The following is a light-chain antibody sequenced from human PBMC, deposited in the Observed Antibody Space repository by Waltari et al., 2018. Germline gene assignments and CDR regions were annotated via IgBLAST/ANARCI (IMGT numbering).Light chain of an antibody. CDR3: QQYNNWPRV. CDR1: QSVSSN. V-gene: IGKV3-15*01. J-gene: IGKJ3*01. CDR2: DAS. Sequence: EIVMTQSPATLSVSPGARATLSCRASQSVSSNLVWYQQKPGQAPRPLIYDASTRATGIPARFSGSGSGTEFTLTISSLQSEDFAVYHCQQYNNWPRVFGPGTKVDIK.